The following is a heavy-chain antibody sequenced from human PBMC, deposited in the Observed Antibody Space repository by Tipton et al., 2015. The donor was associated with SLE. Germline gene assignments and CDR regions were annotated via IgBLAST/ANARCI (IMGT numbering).Heavy chain of an antibody. CDR3: ALERWLQVLDS. Sequence: QSGAEVKKPGASVKVSCKASGYTFTRFGISWVRQAPGQRLEWMGWISAYNGDTNYAQNFQGRGTMTTDTSTNTAYMELRSLRSDDTAVYYWALERWLQVLDSWGQGTLVTVSS. CDR2: ISAYNGDT. V-gene: IGHV1-18*01. D-gene: IGHD5-24*01. J-gene: IGHJ4*02. CDR1: GYTFTRFG.